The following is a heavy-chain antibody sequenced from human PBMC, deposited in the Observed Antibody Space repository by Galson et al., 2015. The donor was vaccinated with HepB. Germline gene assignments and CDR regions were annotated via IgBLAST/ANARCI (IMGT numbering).Heavy chain of an antibody. J-gene: IGHJ6*02. CDR3: ARLKYYDFWSGYGMDV. CDR2: IDPSDSYT. Sequence: QSGAEVKKPGESLRISCKGSGYSFTSYWISWVRQMPGKGLEWMGRIDPSDSYTNYSPSFQGHVTISADKSISTAYLQWSSLKASDTAMYYCARLKYYDFWSGYGMDVWGQGTTVTVSS. D-gene: IGHD3-3*01. CDR1: GYSFTSYW. V-gene: IGHV5-10-1*01.